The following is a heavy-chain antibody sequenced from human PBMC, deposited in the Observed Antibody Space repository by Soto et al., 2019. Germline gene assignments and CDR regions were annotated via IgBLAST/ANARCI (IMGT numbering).Heavy chain of an antibody. V-gene: IGHV5-51*01. D-gene: IGHD3-16*01. J-gene: IGHJ4*02. CDR1: GYSFTNYW. CDR3: ARHGGPDARGHLDFDY. CDR2: IYPGDPDA. Sequence: GESLKISCQGSGYSFTNYWIGWVRQMPGKGLEWMGIIYPGDPDARYSPSFQGQVTMSADKSIRIAYLQWNSLKASDTAIYYCARHGGPDARGHLDFDYWGQGTLATVS.